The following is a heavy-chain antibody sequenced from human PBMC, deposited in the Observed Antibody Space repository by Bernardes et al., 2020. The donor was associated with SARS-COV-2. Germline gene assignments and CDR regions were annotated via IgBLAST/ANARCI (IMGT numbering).Heavy chain of an antibody. CDR1: GFTFSSSA. V-gene: IGHV3-23*01. J-gene: IGHJ4*02. D-gene: IGHD1-26*01. Sequence: SLRLSCAASGFTFSSSAMSWVRQAPGKGLEWLSSIGFISGLTYYADSVKGRFTISGDSSKNTLSLQMNSLRAEDTAIYYCAKRSPPGSFYFDFWGQGALVTVSS. CDR2: IGFISGLT. CDR3: AKRSPPGSFYFDF.